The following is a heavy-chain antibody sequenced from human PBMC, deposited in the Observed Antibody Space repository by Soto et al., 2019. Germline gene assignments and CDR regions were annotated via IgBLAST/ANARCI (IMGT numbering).Heavy chain of an antibody. V-gene: IGHV4-39*01. CDR1: GGSIYNNNYY. CDR2: IYFTGST. D-gene: IGHD3-22*01. CDR3: ARLLHDSRGYYYFDY. Sequence: PSETLSVTCTVSGGSIYNNNYYWGWIRQPPGKGLEWIGSIYFTGSTYNNPSFKSRVTMSVDTPKNQFSLKLNSVTAADTAVYYCARLLHDSRGYYYFDYWGQGTLVTVS. J-gene: IGHJ4*02.